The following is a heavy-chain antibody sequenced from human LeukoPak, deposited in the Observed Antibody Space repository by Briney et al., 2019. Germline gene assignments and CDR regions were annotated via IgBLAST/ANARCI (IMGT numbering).Heavy chain of an antibody. J-gene: IGHJ4*02. V-gene: IGHV4-38-2*01. Sequence: PSETLSLTCAVSGYSISSGYYWGWIRQPPGKGLEWIGSIYHSGSTYYNPSLKSRVTISVDTSKNQFSLKLSSVTAADTAVYYCARHVGATTSGFDYWGQGTLVTVSS. CDR1: GYSISSGYY. CDR2: IYHSGST. CDR3: ARHVGATTSGFDY. D-gene: IGHD1-26*01.